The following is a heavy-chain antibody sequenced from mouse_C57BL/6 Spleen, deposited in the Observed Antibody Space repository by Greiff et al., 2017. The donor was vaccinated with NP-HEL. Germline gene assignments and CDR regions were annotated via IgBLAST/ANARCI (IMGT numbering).Heavy chain of an antibody. J-gene: IGHJ2*01. CDR1: GYTFTDYN. Sequence: EVKLMESGPELVKPGASVKIPCKASGYTFTDYNMDWVKQSHGKSLEWIGDINPNNGGTIYNQKFKGKATLTVDKSSSTAYMELRSLTSEDTAVYYCTRRDYGSNFDYWGQGTTLTVSS. D-gene: IGHD1-1*01. CDR2: INPNNGGT. CDR3: TRRDYGSNFDY. V-gene: IGHV1-18*01.